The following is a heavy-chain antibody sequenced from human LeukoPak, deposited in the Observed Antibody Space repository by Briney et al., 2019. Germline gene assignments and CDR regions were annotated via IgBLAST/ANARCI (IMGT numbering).Heavy chain of an antibody. Sequence: PGGSLRLSCAASGFTFTNHAMSWVRQAPGKGLEWVSGISWNSGSIGYADSVKGRFTISRDNAKNSLYLQMNSLRAEDTALYYCAKDASRGHSSGWYSAFDIWGQGTMVTVSS. V-gene: IGHV3-9*01. J-gene: IGHJ3*02. CDR1: GFTFTNHA. D-gene: IGHD6-19*01. CDR2: ISWNSGSI. CDR3: AKDASRGHSSGWYSAFDI.